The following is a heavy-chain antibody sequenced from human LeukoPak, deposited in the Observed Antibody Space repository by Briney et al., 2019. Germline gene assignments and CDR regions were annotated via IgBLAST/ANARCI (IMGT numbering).Heavy chain of an antibody. J-gene: IGHJ6*03. V-gene: IGHV3-11*04. CDR3: ARLSVARVGGWTSYYYYMDV. D-gene: IGHD1-26*01. CDR1: GFTFSDFY. Sequence: GGSLRLSCAASGFTFSDFYMTWIRQAPGKGLEWVSYITSAGSTYYADSVKGRFTISRDNAKTSLYLQMNNLGAEDTAVYYCARLSVARVGGWTSYYYYMDVWGKGTTVTVSS. CDR2: ITSAGST.